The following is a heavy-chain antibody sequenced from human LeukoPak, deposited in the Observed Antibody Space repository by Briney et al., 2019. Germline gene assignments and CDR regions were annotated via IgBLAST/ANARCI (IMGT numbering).Heavy chain of an antibody. V-gene: IGHV3-30*18. CDR3: AKDRLTEAYGMEV. CDR1: GFTFSSYG. CDR2: ISYDGSNK. Sequence: PGGSLRLSCAASGFTFSSYGMHWVRQAPGKGLEWVAVISYDGSNKYYADSVKGRFTISRDNSKDTLYLQINSLRPEDTAVYYCAKDRLTEAYGMEVWGQGTTVTVSS. J-gene: IGHJ6*02.